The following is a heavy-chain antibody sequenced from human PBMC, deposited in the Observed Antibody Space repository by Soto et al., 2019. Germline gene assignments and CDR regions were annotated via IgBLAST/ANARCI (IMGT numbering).Heavy chain of an antibody. CDR2: ISSSSSTI. Sequence: EVQLVESGGGLVQPGGSLRLSCAASGFTFSSYSMNWVRQAPGKGLEWVSYISSSSSTIYYADSVKGRFTISRDNAKNSLYLQMNSLRDEDTAVYYCAREGELLWPNWFDPWGQGTLVTVSS. J-gene: IGHJ5*02. D-gene: IGHD3-10*01. V-gene: IGHV3-48*02. CDR1: GFTFSSYS. CDR3: AREGELLWPNWFDP.